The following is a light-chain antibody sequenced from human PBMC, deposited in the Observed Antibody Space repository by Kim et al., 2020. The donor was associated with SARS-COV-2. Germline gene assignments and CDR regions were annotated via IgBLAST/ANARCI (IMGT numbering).Light chain of an antibody. CDR1: SSDVGGYNY. J-gene: IGLJ3*02. Sequence: QSITISCTRTSSDVGGYNYVSWYQQHPGKAPKLMIYDVSNRPSGVSNRFSGSKSGNTASLTISGLQAEDEADYYCSSYTTSSTWVFGGGTQLTVL. CDR2: DVS. V-gene: IGLV2-14*03. CDR3: SSYTTSSTWV.